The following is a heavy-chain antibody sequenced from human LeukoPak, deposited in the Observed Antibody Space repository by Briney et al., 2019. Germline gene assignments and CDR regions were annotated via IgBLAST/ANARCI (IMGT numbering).Heavy chain of an antibody. V-gene: IGHV1-2*02. CDR2: INPNSGGT. CDR1: GYTFTAYY. J-gene: IGHJ4*02. Sequence: ASVKVSCKASGYTFTAYYMHWVRQAPEQGLEWIGWINPNSGGTNYAQKFQGRVTMTRDTSISTAYMELSRLRSDDTAVYYCARWSWQWLLGGNYFDYWGQGTLVTVSS. D-gene: IGHD6-19*01. CDR3: ARWSWQWLLGGNYFDY.